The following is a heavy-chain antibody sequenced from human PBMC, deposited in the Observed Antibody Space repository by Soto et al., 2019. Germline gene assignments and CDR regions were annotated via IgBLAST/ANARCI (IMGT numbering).Heavy chain of an antibody. J-gene: IGHJ5*02. CDR2: IYYSGST. Sequence: SETLSLTCAVSGYSISSSNWWGWIRQPPGKGLEWIGYIYYSGSTYYNPSLKSRVTMSVDTSTNQFSLKLSSVTAVDTAVYYCARVDSSITGTTCWFDPWGQGTLVTVYS. CDR1: GYSISSSNW. D-gene: IGHD1-20*01. CDR3: ARVDSSITGTTCWFDP. V-gene: IGHV4-28*03.